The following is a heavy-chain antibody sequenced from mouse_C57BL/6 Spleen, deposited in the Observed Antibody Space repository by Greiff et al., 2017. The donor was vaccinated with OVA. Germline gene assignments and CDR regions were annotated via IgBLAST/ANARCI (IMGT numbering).Heavy chain of an antibody. CDR2: ISYDGSN. Sequence: EVKLQESGPGLVKPSQSLSLTCSVTGYSITSGYYWNWIRQFPGNKLEWMGYISYDGSNNYNPSLKNRIAITRDTSKNQFFLKLNSVTTEDTATYYCARDLLLVFDYWGQGTTLTVSS. CDR3: ARDLLLVFDY. V-gene: IGHV3-6*01. CDR1: GYSITSGYY. J-gene: IGHJ2*01. D-gene: IGHD2-1*01.